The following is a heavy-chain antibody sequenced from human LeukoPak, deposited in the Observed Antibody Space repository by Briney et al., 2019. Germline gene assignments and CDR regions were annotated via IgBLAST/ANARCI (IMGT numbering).Heavy chain of an antibody. D-gene: IGHD6-25*01. Sequence: GGSLRLSCADSGFTFSSYSMNWVRQAPGKGLEWVSDISSSSSTIDYTDSVKGRFTISRDTAKNSLYLQMNSLRVEDTAVYYCARGLGSGWRAFDIWGQGTMVTVSS. CDR1: GFTFSSYS. CDR2: ISSSSSTI. J-gene: IGHJ3*02. CDR3: ARGLGSGWRAFDI. V-gene: IGHV3-48*01.